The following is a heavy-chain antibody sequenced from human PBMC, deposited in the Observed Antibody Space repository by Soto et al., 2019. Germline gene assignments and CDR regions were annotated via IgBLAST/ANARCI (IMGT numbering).Heavy chain of an antibody. CDR3: GTDFGLRGALGH. CDR2: IIPIFGTA. CDR1: GGTFSSYA. V-gene: IGHV1-69*13. D-gene: IGHD2-15*01. J-gene: IGHJ4*02. Sequence: SVKVSCKASGGTFSSYAISWVRQAPGQGLEWMGGIIPIFGTANYAQKFQGRVTITADESTSTAYMELSSLRSEDTAVYYCGTDFGLRGALGHWGQGTLVTVSS.